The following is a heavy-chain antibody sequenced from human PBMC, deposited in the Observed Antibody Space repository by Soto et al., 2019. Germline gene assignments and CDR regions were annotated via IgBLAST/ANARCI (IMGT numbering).Heavy chain of an antibody. J-gene: IGHJ6*02. V-gene: IGHV1-18*01. CDR3: ARDGYYYGSGSYSPPRFSGMGV. CDR1: GYTFTSYG. D-gene: IGHD3-10*01. CDR2: ISAYNDNT. Sequence: QIQLVQSGPEVRKPGASVKVSCKASGYTFTSYGISWVRQAPGQGLEWLGWISAYNDNTNYAPKLPGRVTLTTDTSPTTAYMELRNLRSDDPAVYFCARDGYYYGSGSYSPPRFSGMGVWGQGTTVTVSS.